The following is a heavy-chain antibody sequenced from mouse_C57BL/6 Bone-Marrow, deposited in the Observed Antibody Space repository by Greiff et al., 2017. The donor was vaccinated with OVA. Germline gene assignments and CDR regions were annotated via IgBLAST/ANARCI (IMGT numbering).Heavy chain of an antibody. CDR3: AREGGYYDYPWFAY. J-gene: IGHJ3*01. CDR1: GYTFTDYY. D-gene: IGHD2-4*01. CDR2: INPYNGGT. V-gene: IGHV1-19*01. Sequence: VQLKQSGPVLVKPGASVKMSCKASGYTFTDYYMNWVKQSHGKSLEWIGVINPYNGGTSYNQKFKGKATLTVDKSSSTAYMELNSLTSEDSAVYYCAREGGYYDYPWFAYWGQGTLVTVSA.